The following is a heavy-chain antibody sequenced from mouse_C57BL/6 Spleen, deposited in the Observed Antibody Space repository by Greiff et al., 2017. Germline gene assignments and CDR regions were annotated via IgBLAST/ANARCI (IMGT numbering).Heavy chain of an antibody. J-gene: IGHJ4*01. CDR1: GYAFSSSW. V-gene: IGHV1-82*01. D-gene: IGHD1-1*01. Sequence: QVQLQQSGPELVKPGASVKISCKASGYAFSSSWMNWVKQRPGKGLGWIGRIYPGDGDTNYNGKFKGKATLTADKSSSTAYMQLSSLTSEDSAVYFCAREGLITTVVGGAMDYWGQGTSVTVSS. CDR2: IYPGDGDT. CDR3: AREGLITTVVGGAMDY.